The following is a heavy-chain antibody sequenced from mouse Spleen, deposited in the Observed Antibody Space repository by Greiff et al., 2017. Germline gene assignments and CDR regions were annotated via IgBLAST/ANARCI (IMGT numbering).Heavy chain of an antibody. Sequence: EVMLVESGGGLVQPGGSLKLSCAASGFTFSDYYMYWVRQTPEKRLEWVAYISNGGGSTYYPDTVKGRFTISRDNAKNTLYLQMSRLKSEDTAMYYCARHNYGVYYYAMDYWGQGTSVTVSS. D-gene: IGHD1-2*01. CDR3: ARHNYGVYYYAMDY. CDR1: GFTFSDYY. V-gene: IGHV5-12*01. CDR2: ISNGGGST. J-gene: IGHJ4*01.